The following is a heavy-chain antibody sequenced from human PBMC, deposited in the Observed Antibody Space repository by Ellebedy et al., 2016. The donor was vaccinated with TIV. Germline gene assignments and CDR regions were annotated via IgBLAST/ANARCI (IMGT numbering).Heavy chain of an antibody. V-gene: IGHV3-21*05. CDR2: ISSSSNYI. CDR1: GFTFSSYS. J-gene: IGHJ4*02. Sequence: GESLKISCAASGFTFSSYSMNWVRQAPGKGLEWVSCISSSSNYIYYADSVKGRFTISRDNAKNSLYLQMNSLRAEDTAVYYCARDRDSHDNSGSLGYWGQGTLVTVSS. D-gene: IGHD3-22*01. CDR3: ARDRDSHDNSGSLGY.